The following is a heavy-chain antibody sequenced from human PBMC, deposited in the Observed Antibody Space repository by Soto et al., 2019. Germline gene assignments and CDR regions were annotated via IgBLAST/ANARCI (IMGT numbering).Heavy chain of an antibody. V-gene: IGHV3-33*01. Sequence: PGGSLRLSCAASGFTFSSYGMHWVRQAPGKGLEWVAVIWYDGSNKYYADSVKGRFTISRDNSKNTLYLQMNSLRAEDTAVYYCARDRVTGTGDYYYGMDVWGQGTTVTASS. CDR3: ARDRVTGTGDYYYGMDV. J-gene: IGHJ6*02. D-gene: IGHD1-20*01. CDR1: GFTFSSYG. CDR2: IWYDGSNK.